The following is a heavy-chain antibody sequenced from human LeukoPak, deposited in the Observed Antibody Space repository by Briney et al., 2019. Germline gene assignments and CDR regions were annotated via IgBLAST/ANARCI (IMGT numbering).Heavy chain of an antibody. J-gene: IGHJ6*04. CDR2: IFASGGT. V-gene: IGHV4-61*02. Sequence: SETLSLTCTVSGGSITNNRYYWGWLRQPAGKGPEWFGRIFASGGTNYNPSLKSRVTISVDTSKNQFSLKLRSVTAADTAVYYCARGGLLDVWGKGTTVTVSS. CDR1: GGSITNNRYY. CDR3: ARGGLLDV.